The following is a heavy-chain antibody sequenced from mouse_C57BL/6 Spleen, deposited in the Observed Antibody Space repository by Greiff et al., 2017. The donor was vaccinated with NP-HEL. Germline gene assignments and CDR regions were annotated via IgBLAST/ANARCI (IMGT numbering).Heavy chain of an antibody. CDR2: ISRGSSTI. CDR1: GFTFSDYG. J-gene: IGHJ4*01. CDR3: ARMPLYYAMDY. Sequence: EVNLVESGGGLVKPGGSLKLSCAASGFTFSDYGMHWVRQAPEKGLEWVAYISRGSSTISYADTVKGRFTISRDNAKNTLFLQMTRLRSEDTAMYYCARMPLYYAMDYWGQGTSVTVSS. V-gene: IGHV5-17*01.